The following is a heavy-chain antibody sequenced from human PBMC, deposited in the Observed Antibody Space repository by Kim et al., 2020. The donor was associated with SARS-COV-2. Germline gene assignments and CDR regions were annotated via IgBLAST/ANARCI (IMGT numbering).Heavy chain of an antibody. CDR2: ISYDGSNK. Sequence: GGSLRLSCAASGFTFSSYGMHWVRQAPGKGLEWVAVISYDGSNKYYADSVKGRFTISRDNSKNTLYLQMNSLRAEDTAVYYCAKDPFDYWGQGTLVTVSS. J-gene: IGHJ4*02. CDR3: AKDPFDY. V-gene: IGHV3-30*18. CDR1: GFTFSSYG.